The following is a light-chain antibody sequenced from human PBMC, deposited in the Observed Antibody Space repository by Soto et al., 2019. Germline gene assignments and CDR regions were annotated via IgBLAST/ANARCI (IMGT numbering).Light chain of an antibody. J-gene: IGKJ2*01. CDR2: GAS. Sequence: EIVLTQSPGTLSLSPGERATLSCRASQSVSSSYLAWYQQKPGQAPRLLIYGASSRATVIPDRFSGSGSGTDFTLTISKLEPEDFEVYYCQQYGSSPRTFGQGTNLEIK. V-gene: IGKV3-20*01. CDR1: QSVSSSY. CDR3: QQYGSSPRT.